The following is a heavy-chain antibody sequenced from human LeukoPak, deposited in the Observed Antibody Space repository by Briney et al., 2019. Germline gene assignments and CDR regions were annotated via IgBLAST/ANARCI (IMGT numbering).Heavy chain of an antibody. CDR2: IYYSGST. J-gene: IGHJ4*02. CDR3: ARDRIVVIPAAYFDY. Sequence: SETLSLTCTVSGGSISSSSYYWGWIRQPPGKGLEWIGSIYYSGSTYYNPSLKSRVTISVDTSKNQFSLKLSSVTAADTAVYYCARDRIVVIPAAYFDYWGQGTLVTVSS. CDR1: GGSISSSSYY. V-gene: IGHV4-39*07. D-gene: IGHD2-2*01.